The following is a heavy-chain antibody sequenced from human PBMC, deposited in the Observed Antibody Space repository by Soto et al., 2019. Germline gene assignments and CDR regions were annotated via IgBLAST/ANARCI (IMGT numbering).Heavy chain of an antibody. J-gene: IGHJ5*02. Sequence: QSQTLSLTCAISGDSVSSNSAAWNWIRQSPSRGLEWLGRTYYRSKWYNDYAVSVKSRITINPDTSKNQFSLQLNSVTPEDTAVYYCARGPSWDPVSVPVNWFDPWGQGTLVTVSS. D-gene: IGHD7-27*01. CDR3: ARGPSWDPVSVPVNWFDP. CDR1: GDSVSSNSAA. V-gene: IGHV6-1*01. CDR2: TYYRSKWYN.